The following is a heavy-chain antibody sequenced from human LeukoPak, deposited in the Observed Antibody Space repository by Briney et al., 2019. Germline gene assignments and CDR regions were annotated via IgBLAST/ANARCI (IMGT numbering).Heavy chain of an antibody. V-gene: IGHV3-33*01. J-gene: IGHJ4*02. CDR2: IWFDGSQQ. Sequence: SGGSLRLSCATSGYTFSNYGMHWVRQAPGKGLEWVAVIWFDGSQQYYADSVKGRFTISRDSSKNTIYLQMNGLRAEDTAVYYCARGYSSGLHFDYWGQGTLVTVSS. D-gene: IGHD6-19*01. CDR3: ARGYSSGLHFDY. CDR1: GYTFSNYG.